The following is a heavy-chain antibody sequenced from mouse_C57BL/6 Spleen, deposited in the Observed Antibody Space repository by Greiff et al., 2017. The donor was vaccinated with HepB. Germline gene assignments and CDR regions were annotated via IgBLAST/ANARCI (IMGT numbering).Heavy chain of an antibody. CDR2: IRNKANGYTT. CDR3: ARYNLYGLYYFDY. J-gene: IGHJ2*01. Sequence: EVKLVESGGGLVQPGGSLSLSCAASGFTFTDYYMSWVRQPPGKALEWLGFIRNKANGYTTEYSASVKGRFTISRDNSQSILYLQMNALRAEDSATYYCARYNLYGLYYFDYGGQGTTLTVSS. D-gene: IGHD3-3*01. CDR1: GFTFTDYY. V-gene: IGHV7-3*01.